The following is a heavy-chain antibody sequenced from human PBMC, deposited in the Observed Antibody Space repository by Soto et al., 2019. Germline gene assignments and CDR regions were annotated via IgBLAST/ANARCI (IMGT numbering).Heavy chain of an antibody. D-gene: IGHD5-12*01. CDR3: ATRVEMATTGYYGMDV. Sequence: QVQLVQSGAEVKKPGSSVKVSCKASRGTFSSYAISWVRQAPGQGLEWMGGIIPIFGTANYAQKFQGRVTITADKSTSTAYMELSSLRSEDTDGYYCATRVEMATTGYYGMDVWGQGTTVTVSS. CDR2: IIPIFGTA. V-gene: IGHV1-69*06. CDR1: RGTFSSYA. J-gene: IGHJ6*02.